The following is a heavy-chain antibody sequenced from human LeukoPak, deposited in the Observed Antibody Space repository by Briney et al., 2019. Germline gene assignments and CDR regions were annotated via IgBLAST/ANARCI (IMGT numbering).Heavy chain of an antibody. D-gene: IGHD3-22*01. CDR1: GFTFSSYS. CDR3: ARDRDYYDSSGYRASGY. J-gene: IGHJ4*02. Sequence: GGSLRLSCAASGFTFSSYSMNWVRQAPGKGLEWVSSISSSSSYIYYADSVKGRFTISRDNAKNSLYLQMNSVRAEDTAVYYCARDRDYYDSSGYRASGYWGQGTLVTVPS. CDR2: ISSSSSYI. V-gene: IGHV3-21*01.